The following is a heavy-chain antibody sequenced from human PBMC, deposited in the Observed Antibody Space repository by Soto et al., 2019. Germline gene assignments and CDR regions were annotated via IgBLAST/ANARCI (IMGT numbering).Heavy chain of an antibody. CDR3: AKDLSWGQGDY. J-gene: IGHJ4*02. CDR1: GFTFSSYW. Sequence: EVPLVESGGGLVQPGGSLRLSFADSGFTFSSYWMHWVRQDAGKGLLWVSSIKTDGTVTQYADSVTGRFTVSRDNAKNTLHLQMNSLRAEATAVYYWAKDLSWGQGDYLGQGALGTFSS. V-gene: IGHV3-74*03. D-gene: IGHD3-16*01. CDR2: IKTDGTVT.